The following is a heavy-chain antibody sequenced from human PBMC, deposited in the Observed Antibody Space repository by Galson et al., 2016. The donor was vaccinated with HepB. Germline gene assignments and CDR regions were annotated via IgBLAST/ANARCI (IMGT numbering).Heavy chain of an antibody. CDR3: ARHTRYYNLPEVTGGYFFDN. J-gene: IGHJ4*02. CDR1: GGSVSNSRYY. Sequence: SETLSLTCIVSGGSVSNSRYYWGWIRQPPGKGLDWIATIYYNGNTYYNPSLESRVTISVDASKNQFSLNLASVTAADTAVYYCARHTRYYNLPEVTGGYFFDNWGQGTTVTVSS. D-gene: IGHD3-10*01. CDR2: IYYNGNT. V-gene: IGHV4-39*01.